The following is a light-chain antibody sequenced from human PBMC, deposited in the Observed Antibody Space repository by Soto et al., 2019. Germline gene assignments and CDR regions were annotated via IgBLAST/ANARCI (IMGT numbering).Light chain of an antibody. CDR1: SGHSSYI. Sequence: QPVLTQSSSAPASLGSSVKLTCTLSSGHSSYIIAWHQQQPGKAPRYLMKLEGSGSYNKGSGVPDRFSGSSSGADRYLTISNLQFEDEADYYCETWDSNTRVFGGGTNLTVL. V-gene: IGLV4-60*02. CDR2: LEGSGSY. CDR3: ETWDSNTRV. J-gene: IGLJ3*02.